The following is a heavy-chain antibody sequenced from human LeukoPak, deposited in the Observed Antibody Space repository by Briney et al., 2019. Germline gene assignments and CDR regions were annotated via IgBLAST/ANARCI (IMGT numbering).Heavy chain of an antibody. CDR3: ARGRPRHSFTMVRGVKEYFQH. Sequence: PSQTLSLTCTVSGGSISSGGYYWSWIRQPPGKGLEWIGEINHSGSTNYNPSLKSRVTISVDTSKNQFSLKLSSVTAADTAVYYCARGRPRHSFTMVRGVKEYFQHWGQGTLVTVSS. CDR2: INHSGST. J-gene: IGHJ1*01. D-gene: IGHD3-10*01. CDR1: GGSISSGGYY. V-gene: IGHV4-30-2*01.